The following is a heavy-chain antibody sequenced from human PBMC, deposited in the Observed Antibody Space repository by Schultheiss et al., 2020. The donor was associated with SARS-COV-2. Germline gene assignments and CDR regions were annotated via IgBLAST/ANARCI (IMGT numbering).Heavy chain of an antibody. J-gene: IGHJ4*02. CDR2: INHSGST. CDR3: ASLYCGGDCYLDY. V-gene: IGHV4-34*01. Sequence: SQTLSLTCAVYGGSFSGYYWSWIRQPPGKGLEWIGEINHSGSTNYNPSLKNRVTISVDTSKNQFSLKLSSVTAADTAVYYCASLYCGGDCYLDYWGQGTLVTVSS. D-gene: IGHD2-21*02. CDR1: GGSFSGYY.